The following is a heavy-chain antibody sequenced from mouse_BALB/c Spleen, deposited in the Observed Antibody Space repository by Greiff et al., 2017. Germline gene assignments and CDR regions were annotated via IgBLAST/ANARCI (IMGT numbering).Heavy chain of an antibody. J-gene: IGHJ3*01. CDR3: ARGGYGSRYGAY. D-gene: IGHD1-1*01. V-gene: IGHV1-87*01. CDR2: IYPGDGDT. Sequence: VQLQQSGAELARPGASVKLSCKASGYTFTRYWMQWVKQRPGQGLEWIGAIYPGDGDTRYTQKFKGKATLTADKSSSTAYMQLSSLASEDSAVYYCARGGYGSRYGAYWGQGTLVTVSA. CDR1: GYTFTRYW.